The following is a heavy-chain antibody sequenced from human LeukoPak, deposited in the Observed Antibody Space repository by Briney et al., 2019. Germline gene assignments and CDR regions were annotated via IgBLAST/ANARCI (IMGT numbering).Heavy chain of an antibody. Sequence: ASVKVSCKASGYTFTGYYMHWVRQAPGQGLEWMGWINPNSGGTNYVQKFQGRVTMTRDTSISTAYMELSRLRSEDTAVYYCATQDSSDAFDIWGQGTMVTVSS. CDR1: GYTFTGYY. J-gene: IGHJ3*02. CDR3: ATQDSSDAFDI. D-gene: IGHD3-22*01. V-gene: IGHV1-2*02. CDR2: INPNSGGT.